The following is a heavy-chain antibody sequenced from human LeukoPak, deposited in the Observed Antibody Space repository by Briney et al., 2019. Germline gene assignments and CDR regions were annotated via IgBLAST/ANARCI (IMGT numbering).Heavy chain of an antibody. CDR1: GGSISSGGYS. V-gene: IGHV4-30-2*01. D-gene: IGHD6-13*01. CDR2: IYHSGST. Sequence: SQTLSLTCAVSGGSISSGGYSWSWIRQPPGKGLEWIGYIYHSGSTYYNPSLKSRVTISVDGSKNQFSLKLSSVTAADTAVYYCARDRGAAASGWFDPWGQGTLVTVSS. J-gene: IGHJ5*02. CDR3: ARDRGAAASGWFDP.